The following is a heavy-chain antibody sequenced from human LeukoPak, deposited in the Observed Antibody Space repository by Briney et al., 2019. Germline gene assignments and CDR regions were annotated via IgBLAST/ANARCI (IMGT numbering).Heavy chain of an antibody. CDR1: GGSFSGYY. CDR2: INHSGST. D-gene: IGHD3-3*01. Sequence: SETLSLTRAVYGGSFSGYYWSWIRQPPGKGLEWIGEINHSGSTNYNPSLKSRVTISVDTSKNQFSLQLSSVTAADTAVYYCARGPRGLSVYFDLWGRGTLVSVSS. J-gene: IGHJ2*01. CDR3: ARGPRGLSVYFDL. V-gene: IGHV4-34*01.